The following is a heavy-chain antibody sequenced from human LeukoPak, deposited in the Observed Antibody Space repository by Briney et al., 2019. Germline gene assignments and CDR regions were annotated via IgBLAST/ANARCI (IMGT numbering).Heavy chain of an antibody. CDR1: GGSFSGYY. CDR2: INHSGST. Sequence: SETLSLTCAVYGGSFSGYYWSWIRQPPGKGLEWIGEINHSGSTNYNPSLKSRVTISADTSKNQFSLKLSSVTAADTAVYYCARGQYSSGWAYYYYYYMDVWGKGTTVTVSS. D-gene: IGHD6-19*01. CDR3: ARGQYSSGWAYYYYYYMDV. J-gene: IGHJ6*03. V-gene: IGHV4-34*01.